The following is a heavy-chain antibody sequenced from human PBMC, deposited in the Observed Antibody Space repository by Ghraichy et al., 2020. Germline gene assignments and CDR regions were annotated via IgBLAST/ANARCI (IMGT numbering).Heavy chain of an antibody. V-gene: IGHV4-59*01. CDR1: GASISGFY. CDR2: IYYSGTT. CDR3: ARVPTMFGVAPWGMDV. D-gene: IGHD3-3*01. J-gene: IGHJ6*02. Sequence: SETLSLTCTVSGASISGFYWSWIRQPPGKGLEWIGHIYYSGTTNYSPSLKSRLTLSVDRSQNLVSLRLSSVTSADTAMYYCARVPTMFGVAPWGMDVWGQGTTVTVSS.